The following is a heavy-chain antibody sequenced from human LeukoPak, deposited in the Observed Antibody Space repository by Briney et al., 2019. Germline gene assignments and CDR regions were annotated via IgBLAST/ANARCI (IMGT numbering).Heavy chain of an antibody. CDR2: LYSSGIT. V-gene: IGHV3-53*01. Sequence: GGSLRLSCAASGFTVSSTYMSWVRQAPGQGLEWVSLLYSSGITFYAESVQGRFTISRDNSKNTLYLQMNSLRAEDTAVYYCAKDVARGYYPRYAFDIWGQGTMVTVSS. D-gene: IGHD3-22*01. J-gene: IGHJ3*02. CDR1: GFTVSSTY. CDR3: AKDVARGYYPRYAFDI.